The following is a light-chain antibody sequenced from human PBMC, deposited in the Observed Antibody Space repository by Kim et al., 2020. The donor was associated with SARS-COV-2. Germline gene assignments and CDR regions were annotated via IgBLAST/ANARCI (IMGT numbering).Light chain of an antibody. CDR2: GAS. V-gene: IGKV3-15*01. CDR1: QSVSSN. J-gene: IGKJ2*01. Sequence: EIVMTQSPATLSVSPGERATLSCRASQSVSSNLAWYQQKPGQAPRLLIYGASTRATGIPARFSGSGSGTEFTLTISSLQSEDFAVYYCQQYNNWPRDTFRQGNKLEI. CDR3: QQYNNWPRDT.